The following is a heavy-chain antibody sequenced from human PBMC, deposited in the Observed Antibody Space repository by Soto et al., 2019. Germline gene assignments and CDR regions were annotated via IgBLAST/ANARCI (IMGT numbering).Heavy chain of an antibody. CDR2: SVADSGNT. V-gene: IGHV1-18*01. CDR1: GYTFSTYG. Sequence: QVQLVQSGAEVTKPGASVRVSCKTSGYTFSTYGLSWVRQAPGQGLEWMGWSVADSGNTVYAQKFQGRVTVTTDRSTNTAYMELRSLRADDTARYYCARGAGYGSGSRHFDNWGQGTRVTVSS. CDR3: ARGAGYGSGSRHFDN. J-gene: IGHJ4*02. D-gene: IGHD3-10*01.